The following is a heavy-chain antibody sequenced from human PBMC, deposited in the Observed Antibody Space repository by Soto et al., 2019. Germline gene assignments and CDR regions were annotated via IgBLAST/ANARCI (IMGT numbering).Heavy chain of an antibody. V-gene: IGHV1-18*01. Sequence: ASVKVSCKASGYTFTSYGISWVRQAPGQGLEWMGWINADNGNTNYAQKLQGRVTITRDTSASTAYMELSSLRSEDTAVYYCARAVAVAADFDYWGQGTLVTVSS. J-gene: IGHJ4*02. CDR3: ARAVAVAADFDY. CDR1: GYTFTSYG. CDR2: INADNGNT. D-gene: IGHD6-19*01.